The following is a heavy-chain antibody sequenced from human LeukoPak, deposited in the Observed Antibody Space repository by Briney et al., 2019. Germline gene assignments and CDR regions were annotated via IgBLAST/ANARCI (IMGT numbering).Heavy chain of an antibody. Sequence: SETLSLPCSVSCGSVSSSSYERTWLRQPPGKVLEWIENIYYSGSTGFNPSLKSRVTISLDTSKNKFSLKLNSVTAADTAVYFCARNQAGNYCAYWGQGTVVTVPS. J-gene: IGHJ4*02. D-gene: IGHD3-10*01. CDR1: CGSVSSSSYE. V-gene: IGHV4-61*01. CDR2: IYYSGST. CDR3: ARNQAGNYCAY.